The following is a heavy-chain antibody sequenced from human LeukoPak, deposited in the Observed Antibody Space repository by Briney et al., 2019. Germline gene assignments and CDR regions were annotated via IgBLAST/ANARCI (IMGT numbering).Heavy chain of an antibody. CDR1: GFTFSNYA. Sequence: PGGSLRLSCAASGFTFSNYAMHWVRQAPGKGLEWVAVISYDGSNKYYADSVKGRFTISRDNSKNTLYLQMNGLRAEDTAVYYCARGLGAYGFDCWGQGTLVTVSS. D-gene: IGHD3-16*01. CDR3: ARGLGAYGFDC. CDR2: ISYDGSNK. J-gene: IGHJ4*02. V-gene: IGHV3-30-3*01.